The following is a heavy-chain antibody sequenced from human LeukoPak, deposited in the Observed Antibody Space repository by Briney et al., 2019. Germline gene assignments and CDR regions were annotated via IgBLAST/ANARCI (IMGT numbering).Heavy chain of an antibody. CDR2: IYTSEST. CDR3: ARTDLGSSWYDAFDI. Sequence: SETLSLTCTVSGGSISSYYWSWILQPPGKGLEWIGDIYTSESTNYNPSLKSRVTISVDTSKNQFSLKLSSVTAADTAVYYCARTDLGSSWYDAFDIWGQGTMVTVSS. J-gene: IGHJ3*02. CDR1: GGSISSYY. D-gene: IGHD6-13*01. V-gene: IGHV4-4*09.